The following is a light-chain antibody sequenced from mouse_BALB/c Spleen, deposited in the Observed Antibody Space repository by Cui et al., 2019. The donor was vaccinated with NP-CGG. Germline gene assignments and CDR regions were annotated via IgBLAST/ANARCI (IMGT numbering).Light chain of an antibody. CDR1: TGAVTTSNY. CDR2: GTN. Sequence: QAVVIQESAPTTLPGETVTLTCRSSTGAVTTSNYANWVQENPDHLFTGLIGGTNNRVPGVPARFSGSLIGDKAALTITGAQTEDEAIYFCALWYSNHWVFGGGTKLTVL. CDR3: ALWYSNHWV. V-gene: IGLV1*01. J-gene: IGLJ1*01.